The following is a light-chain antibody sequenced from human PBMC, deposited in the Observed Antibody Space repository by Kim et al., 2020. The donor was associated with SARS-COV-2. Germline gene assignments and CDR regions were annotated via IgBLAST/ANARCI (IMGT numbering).Light chain of an antibody. CDR3: NSRGSSGKLIVV. V-gene: IGLV3-19*01. CDR1: RLRSYY. J-gene: IGLJ2*01. CDR2: GKN. Sequence: SSELTQDPAVSVALGPTVRITCQGDRLRSYYASLYQQKTGQAPVLVIYGKNNQPSGIPDRFSGSCAGNTASLTITGAQAGDEADYYCNSRGSSGKLIVVFGGGPKLTV.